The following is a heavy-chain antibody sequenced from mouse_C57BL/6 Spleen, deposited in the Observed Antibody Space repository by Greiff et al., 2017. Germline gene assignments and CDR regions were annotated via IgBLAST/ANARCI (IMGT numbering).Heavy chain of an antibody. Sequence: QVHVKQPGAELVRPGSSVKLSCKASGYTFTSYWLPWVKQRPIQGLEWIGNIDTSDSETHYTQNFKDKDTFTVDRSSTTSYMQLSSLTSEYSAVYYCARAGSSCPDYWGQGTTLTVSS. CDR1: GYTFTSYW. D-gene: IGHD1-1*01. V-gene: IGHV1-52*01. CDR3: ARAGSSCPDY. J-gene: IGHJ2*01. CDR2: IDTSDSET.